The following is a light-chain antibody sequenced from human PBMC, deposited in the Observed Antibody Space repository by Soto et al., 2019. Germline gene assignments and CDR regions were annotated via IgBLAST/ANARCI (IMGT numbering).Light chain of an antibody. Sequence: DIQLTQSPSTLSASVGDRVTITCRASQSLSTWLAWYQLQPGKAPKLLIYKAFSLESGVPSRFSGGGFGTQFTLTISSLQPDDFATYYCQQYITYPYTFGQGTKLEI. CDR3: QQYITYPYT. CDR2: KAF. V-gene: IGKV1-5*03. J-gene: IGKJ2*01. CDR1: QSLSTW.